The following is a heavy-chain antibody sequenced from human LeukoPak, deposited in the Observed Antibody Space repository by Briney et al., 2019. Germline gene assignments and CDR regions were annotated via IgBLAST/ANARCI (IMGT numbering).Heavy chain of an antibody. V-gene: IGHV3-11*01. CDR3: AKMAGTVVVVAAHSSFDP. J-gene: IGHJ5*02. CDR1: GFAFSDYY. Sequence: PGGSLRLSCAASGFAFSDYYMGWIRQAPGKGLEWVSSISRGGNSIYYADSVRGRFTISRDNAKNSLYLQMNNLRAEDTAIYYCAKMAGTVVVVAAHSSFDPWGQGTLVTVSS. CDR2: ISRGGNSI. D-gene: IGHD2-15*01.